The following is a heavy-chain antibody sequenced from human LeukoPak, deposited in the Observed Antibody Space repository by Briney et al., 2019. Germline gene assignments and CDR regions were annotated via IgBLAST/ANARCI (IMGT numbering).Heavy chain of an antibody. Sequence: SETLSLTCAVYGGSFSGYYWSWIRQPPVKGLEWIGEINHSGSTNYNPSLKSRVTISVDTSKNQFSLKLSSVTAADTAVYYCARSSVLRAWYYFDYWGQGTLVTVSS. D-gene: IGHD2-8*02. CDR3: ARSSVLRAWYYFDY. CDR1: GGSFSGYY. V-gene: IGHV4-34*01. CDR2: INHSGST. J-gene: IGHJ4*02.